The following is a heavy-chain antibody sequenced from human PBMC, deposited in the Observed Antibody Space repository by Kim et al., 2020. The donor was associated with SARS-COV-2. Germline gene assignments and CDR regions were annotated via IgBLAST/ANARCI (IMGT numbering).Heavy chain of an antibody. CDR2: ISGSGGST. D-gene: IGHD3-22*01. J-gene: IGHJ4*02. V-gene: IGHV3-23*01. CDR3: AQSIRAYYYDSSGYHPSYYFDY. CDR1: GFTFYSYA. Sequence: GGSLRLSCAASGFTFYSYAMNWVRQAPGKGLEWVSAISGSGGSTYYADSVKGRFTISRDNSKNTLYLQMNSLRAEDTAVYYCAQSIRAYYYDSSGYHPSYYFDYWGQGTLVTVSS.